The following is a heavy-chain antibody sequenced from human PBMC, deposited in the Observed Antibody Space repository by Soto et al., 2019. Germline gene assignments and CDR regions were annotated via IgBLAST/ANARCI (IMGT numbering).Heavy chain of an antibody. D-gene: IGHD3-10*01. Sequence: GASVKVSCKASGYIFTSYYIHWVRQAPGQGLEWMGWINPFDGSRMFAQSFQGRVTMTTDTSTSTANMELRSLRSDDTAVYYCARGVGSGSYYNQYNWFDPWGQGTLVTVSS. V-gene: IGHV1-46*01. CDR2: INPFDGSR. J-gene: IGHJ5*02. CDR1: GYIFTSYY. CDR3: ARGVGSGSYYNQYNWFDP.